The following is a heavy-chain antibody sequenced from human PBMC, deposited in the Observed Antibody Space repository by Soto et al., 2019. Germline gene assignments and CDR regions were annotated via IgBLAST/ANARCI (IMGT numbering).Heavy chain of an antibody. CDR2: ISPDDYAI. CDR3: ARQLGQYSSSWYAFDI. V-gene: IGHV5-51*01. D-gene: IGHD6-13*01. J-gene: IGHJ3*02. Sequence: GESMKISYKCSGYSFADYRIAWVRPMPGKGLGSVGIISPDDYAIRYSPSFRSQVTISADNSISTAYLQWSSLRASDTAIYYCARQLGQYSSSWYAFDIWGQGTMVTVSS. CDR1: GYSFADYR.